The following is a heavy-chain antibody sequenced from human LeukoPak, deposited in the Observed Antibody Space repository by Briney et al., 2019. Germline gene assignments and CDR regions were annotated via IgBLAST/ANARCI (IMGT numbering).Heavy chain of an antibody. V-gene: IGHV4-39*01. Sequence: PSETLSLTCTVSGGSISSSSYYWGWIRQPPGKGLEWIGSIYYSGSTYYNPSLKSRVTISVDTSKNQFSLQLSPVTAADTAVYYCARQDYDSSGYYSLNYFDYWGQGTLVTVSS. CDR1: GGSISSSSYY. D-gene: IGHD3-22*01. CDR2: IYYSGST. J-gene: IGHJ4*02. CDR3: ARQDYDSSGYYSLNYFDY.